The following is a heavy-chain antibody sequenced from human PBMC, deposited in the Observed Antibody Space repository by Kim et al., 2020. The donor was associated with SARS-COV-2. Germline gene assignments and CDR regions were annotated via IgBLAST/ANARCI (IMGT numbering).Heavy chain of an antibody. D-gene: IGHD4-17*01. CDR3: AREEAVTTDWYFDL. J-gene: IGHJ2*01. V-gene: IGHV4-59*01. Sequence: NPSLKSRVTISVDTSKNQFSLKLSSVTAADTAVYYCAREEAVTTDWYFDLWGRGTLVTVSS.